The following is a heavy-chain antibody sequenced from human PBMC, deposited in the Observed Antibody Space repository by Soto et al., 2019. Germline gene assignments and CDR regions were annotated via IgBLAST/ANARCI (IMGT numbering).Heavy chain of an antibody. V-gene: IGHV4-4*07. J-gene: IGHJ5*02. D-gene: IGHD3-3*01. CDR1: GGAISGYY. CDR3: ARGQRFSDWFDP. Sequence: SETLSLTCTVTGGAISGYYWTWIRQSDGEGLEWIGRIYSSGSTNYNPSLKSRVTISLDTSMNYFSLRLSSVTAADTAVYYCARGQRFSDWFDPWGQGTLVTVYS. CDR2: IYSSGST.